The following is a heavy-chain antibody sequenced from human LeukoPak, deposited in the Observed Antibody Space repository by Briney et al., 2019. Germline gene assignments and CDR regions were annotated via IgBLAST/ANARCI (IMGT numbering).Heavy chain of an antibody. J-gene: IGHJ4*02. D-gene: IGHD6-19*01. Sequence: PGGSLRLSCAASGFTFDDYGMSWVRQAPGKGLEWVSNINWNGGSTGYADSVRGRFTISRDNAKNSLYLQMNSLRAEDTAVYYCAKDRLAVAGTFDYWGQGTLVTVSS. CDR1: GFTFDDYG. CDR2: INWNGGST. V-gene: IGHV3-20*04. CDR3: AKDRLAVAGTFDY.